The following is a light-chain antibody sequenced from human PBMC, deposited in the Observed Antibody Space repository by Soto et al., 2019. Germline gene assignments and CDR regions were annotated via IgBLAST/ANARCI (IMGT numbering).Light chain of an antibody. CDR3: LLFFSGAPV. CDR1: TGAVTSYHF. Sequence: QPVVTQEPSRTVSPEGTVPLTCGSSTGAVTSYHFPHWFQQRPGQAPRTLIYAATDKPSWTPVRFSGSLLGGKAALTLSGAQPEDEAEYYCLLFFSGAPVFGLGTKVTVL. V-gene: IGLV7-46*01. CDR2: AAT. J-gene: IGLJ1*01.